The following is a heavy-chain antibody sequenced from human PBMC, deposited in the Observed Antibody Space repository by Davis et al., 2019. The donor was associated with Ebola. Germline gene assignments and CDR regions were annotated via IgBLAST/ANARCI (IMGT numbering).Heavy chain of an antibody. CDR2: INPNSGGT. J-gene: IGHJ6*02. V-gene: IGHV1-2*04. CDR1: GYTFTSYG. D-gene: IGHD3-3*01. Sequence: ASVKVSCKASGYTFTSYGISWVRQAPGQGLEWMGWINPNSGGTNYAQKFQGWVTMTRDTSISTAYMELSRLRSDDTAVYYCARGRFLDRNGGMDVWGQGTTVTVSS. CDR3: ARGRFLDRNGGMDV.